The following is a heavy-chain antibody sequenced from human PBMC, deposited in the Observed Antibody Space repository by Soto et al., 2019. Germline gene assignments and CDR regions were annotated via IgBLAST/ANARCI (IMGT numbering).Heavy chain of an antibody. CDR1: GFSLSTSGVG. D-gene: IGHD3-3*01. J-gene: IGHJ4*02. CDR3: ALRRGTIFGVASGFDY. V-gene: IGHV2-5*02. Sequence: SGPTLVNPTQTLTLTCTFSGFSLSTSGVGVGWIRQPPGKALEWLALIYWDDDKRYSPSLKCRPTITKDTSKNQVVLTMTNMDPVDTSTYYCALRRGTIFGVASGFDYWGQGTLVTVSS. CDR2: IYWDDDK.